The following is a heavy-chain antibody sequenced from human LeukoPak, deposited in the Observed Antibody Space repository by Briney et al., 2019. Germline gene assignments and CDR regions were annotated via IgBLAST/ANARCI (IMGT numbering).Heavy chain of an antibody. J-gene: IGHJ4*02. Sequence: SETLSLTCAVYGGSFSGYYWSWIRQPPGKGLEWIGEINHSGSTNYNPSLKSRVTISVDTSKNQFSLKLSSVTAADTAVYYCARGRGIHYYDSSGYPPLDYWGQGTLATVSS. CDR3: ARGRGIHYYDSSGYPPLDY. CDR2: INHSGST. CDR1: GGSFSGYY. V-gene: IGHV4-34*01. D-gene: IGHD3-22*01.